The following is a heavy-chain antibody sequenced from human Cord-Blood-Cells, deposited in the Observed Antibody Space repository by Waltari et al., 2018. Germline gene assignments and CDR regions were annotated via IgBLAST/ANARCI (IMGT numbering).Heavy chain of an antibody. D-gene: IGHD2-2*01. Sequence: QLQLQESGPGLVKPSETLSLTCTVSGGSISSSSYYWGWIRQPPGKGLGWIGGIYYSGSTYYNPSLKSRVTISVDTSKNQFSLKLSSVTAADTAVYYCARQGYCSSTSCYDAFDIWGQGTMVTVSS. CDR2: IYYSGST. J-gene: IGHJ3*02. V-gene: IGHV4-39*01. CDR3: ARQGYCSSTSCYDAFDI. CDR1: GGSISSSSYY.